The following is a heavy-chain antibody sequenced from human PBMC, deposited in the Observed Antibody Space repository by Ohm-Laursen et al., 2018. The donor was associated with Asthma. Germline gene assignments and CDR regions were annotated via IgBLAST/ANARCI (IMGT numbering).Heavy chain of an antibody. Sequence: SLRLSCAAPGFTFSSYGMHWVRQAPGKGLEWVAVISYDGSNKYYADSVKGRFTISRDNSKNTLYLQMNSLRAEDTAVYYCARDSGYYDILTQFDYWGQGTLVTVSS. V-gene: IGHV3-33*05. CDR2: ISYDGSNK. D-gene: IGHD3-9*01. CDR1: GFTFSSYG. CDR3: ARDSGYYDILTQFDY. J-gene: IGHJ4*02.